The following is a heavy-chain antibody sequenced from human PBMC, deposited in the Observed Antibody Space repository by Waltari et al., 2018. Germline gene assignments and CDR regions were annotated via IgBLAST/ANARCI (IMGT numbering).Heavy chain of an antibody. CDR3: ARDGIYYDFWSGYFGGFDP. CDR2: INAGNGNT. Sequence: QVQLVQSGAEVKKPGASVTVSCKASGYNFTSSAMHWVRQAPGQRLEWMGWINAGNGNTKYSQKFQGRVTITRDTSASTAYMELSSLRSEDTAVYYCARDGIYYDFWSGYFGGFDPWGQGTLVTVSS. V-gene: IGHV1-3*01. CDR1: GYNFTSSA. J-gene: IGHJ5*02. D-gene: IGHD3-3*01.